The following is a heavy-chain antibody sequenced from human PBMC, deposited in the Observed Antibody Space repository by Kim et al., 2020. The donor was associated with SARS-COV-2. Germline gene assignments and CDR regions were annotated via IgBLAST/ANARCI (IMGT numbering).Heavy chain of an antibody. V-gene: IGHV3-23*01. CDR3: AKDITRVSSITTRTFDY. CDR2: ISGSGGSK. Sequence: GGSLRLSCAASGFTFSSYAMRWVRQAPGKGLEWVSVISGSGGSKYYADSVKGRFTISRDNSKNTLYLQMNSLRAEDTAVYYCAKDITRVSSITTRTFDYWGQGTLVTVSS. CDR1: GFTFSSYA. D-gene: IGHD6-6*01. J-gene: IGHJ4*02.